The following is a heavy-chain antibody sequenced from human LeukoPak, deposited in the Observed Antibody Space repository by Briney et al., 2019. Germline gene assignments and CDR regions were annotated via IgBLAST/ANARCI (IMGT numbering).Heavy chain of an antibody. V-gene: IGHV4-39*01. Sequence: SETLSLTCSVSGDYITSNNFYWGWFRQPPGKGLEWDGTVYHTGITHYNPSLSSRISMSVDTAKNHFSLRLNSVTANDTAVYYCARHGILTDHSVRYWGQGILVTVS. D-gene: IGHD3-9*01. J-gene: IGHJ4*02. CDR2: VYHTGIT. CDR1: GDYITSNNFY. CDR3: ARHGILTDHSVRY.